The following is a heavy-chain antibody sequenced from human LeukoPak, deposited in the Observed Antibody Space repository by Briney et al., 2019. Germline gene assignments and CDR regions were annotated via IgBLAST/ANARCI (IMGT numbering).Heavy chain of an antibody. D-gene: IGHD5-18*01. CDR1: GITFNNYA. CDR2: ISGSAHKI. J-gene: IGHJ4*02. CDR3: AGRLTGYSSGYIH. Sequence: GGSLRLSCVASGITFNNYAVSWVRQAPEKGLDWVSVISGSAHKIRYADSVKGRFTISRDNSENMVYLQMNNLRVEDTAVYYCAGRLTGYSSGYIHWGQGTLVTVSS. V-gene: IGHV3-23*01.